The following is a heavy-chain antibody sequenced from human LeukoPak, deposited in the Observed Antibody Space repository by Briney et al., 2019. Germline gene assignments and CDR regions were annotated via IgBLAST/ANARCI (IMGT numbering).Heavy chain of an antibody. V-gene: IGHV3-23*01. J-gene: IGHJ4*02. Sequence: PGGSLRLSCAASGFSLSSYAMSWVRQAPGKGLEWVSAISSTDAGTYHADSVRGRFTISRDNAKNSLYPQMNSLRVEDTAVYYCARDRGSKQSDYWGQGTLVTVSS. CDR3: ARDRGSKQSDY. CDR2: ISSTDAGT. CDR1: GFSLSSYA. D-gene: IGHD3-10*01.